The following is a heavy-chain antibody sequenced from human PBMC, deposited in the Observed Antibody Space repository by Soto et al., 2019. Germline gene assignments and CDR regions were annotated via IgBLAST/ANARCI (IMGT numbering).Heavy chain of an antibody. Sequence: LRLSCAASGFTVSSNYMSWVRQALGKGLEWVSVIYSGGSTYYADSVKGRFTISRDNSKNTLYLQMNSLRAEDTAVYYCASELWLNYWGQGTLVTVSS. CDR3: ASELWLNY. CDR2: IYSGGST. J-gene: IGHJ4*02. CDR1: GFTVSSNY. V-gene: IGHV3-53*01. D-gene: IGHD5-18*01.